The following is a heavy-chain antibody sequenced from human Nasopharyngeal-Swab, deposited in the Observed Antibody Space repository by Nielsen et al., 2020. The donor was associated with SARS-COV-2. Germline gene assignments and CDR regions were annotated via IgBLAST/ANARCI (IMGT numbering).Heavy chain of an antibody. V-gene: IGHV3-7*05. CDR3: ARDQTVAGYDFDY. Sequence: GESLKISCTVSGLAFSGYWMSWVRQAPGKGLEWVANINQAGSEEYYVDSVKGRFTISRDNAKNSLLLEMNSLSAEDTAVYYCARDQTVAGYDFDYWGQGTLVTVSP. CDR2: INQAGSEE. CDR1: GLAFSGYW. J-gene: IGHJ4*02. D-gene: IGHD6-19*01.